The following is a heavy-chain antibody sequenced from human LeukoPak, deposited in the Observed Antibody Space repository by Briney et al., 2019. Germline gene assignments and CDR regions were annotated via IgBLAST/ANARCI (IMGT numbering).Heavy chain of an antibody. V-gene: IGHV3-11*04. Sequence: GGSLRLSCAASGFTFSDNYMSWIRQAQGKGLEGVSYISSSGSTIYYADSVKGRFTISRDNAKNSLYLQMNSLRAEDTAVYYCAELGITMIGGVWGKGTTVTISS. D-gene: IGHD3-10*02. CDR2: ISSSGSTI. CDR1: GFTFSDNY. CDR3: AELGITMIGGV. J-gene: IGHJ6*04.